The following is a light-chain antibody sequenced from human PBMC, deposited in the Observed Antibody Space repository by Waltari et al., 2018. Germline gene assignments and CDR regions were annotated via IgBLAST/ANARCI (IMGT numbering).Light chain of an antibody. CDR2: DTS. V-gene: IGKV3-11*01. CDR1: QTVNTY. Sequence: ETVFTQSPVTLSFSPGERATLSCRASQTVNTYLAWYQQKPGQAPRLRIYDTSNRATGIPARFSGSGSGTDFTLTISSLEPEDFAVYYCQQRNSWPLTFGGGTKVEIK. CDR3: QQRNSWPLT. J-gene: IGKJ4*01.